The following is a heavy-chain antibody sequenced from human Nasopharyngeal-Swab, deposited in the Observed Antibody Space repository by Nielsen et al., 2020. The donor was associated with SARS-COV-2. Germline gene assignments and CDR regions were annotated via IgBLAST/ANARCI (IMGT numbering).Heavy chain of an antibody. J-gene: IGHJ4*02. Sequence: GESLKISCAASGFTFNDYSMTWVRQVPGKGLEWVSYISSSSSTIYYADSVKGRFTISRDNAQNSLSLQMNSLREEDTAIYYCARASKTGAAAGLHPFGNWGQGTLVTVSS. CDR1: GFTFNDYS. D-gene: IGHD6-13*01. CDR3: ARASKTGAAAGLHPFGN. CDR2: ISSSSSTI. V-gene: IGHV3-48*02.